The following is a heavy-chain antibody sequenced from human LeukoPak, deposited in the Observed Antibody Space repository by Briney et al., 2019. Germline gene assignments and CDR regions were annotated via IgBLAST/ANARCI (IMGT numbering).Heavy chain of an antibody. CDR2: ISAYNGNT. Sequence: GASVKVSCKASGYTFTSYGISWVRQAPGQGLEWMGWISAYNGNTNYAQKLQGRVTMTTDTSTSTAYMELRSLRSDDTAVYYCARDYLDYGDDSERYNWFDPWGQGTLVTVSS. D-gene: IGHD4-17*01. V-gene: IGHV1-18*01. CDR3: ARDYLDYGDDSERYNWFDP. CDR1: GYTFTSYG. J-gene: IGHJ5*02.